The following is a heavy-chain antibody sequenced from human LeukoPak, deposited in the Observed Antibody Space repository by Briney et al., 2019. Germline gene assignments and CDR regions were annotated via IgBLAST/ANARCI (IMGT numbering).Heavy chain of an antibody. CDR1: GGSFSGYY. Sequence: SETLSLTCAVYGGSFSGYYRSWIRQPPGKGLERIGEINHSGSTNYNPSLKSRVTISVDTSKNQFSLKLSSVTAADTAVYYCARGLVGTDSSSSGGFYWGEGTLVTVSS. V-gene: IGHV4-34*01. CDR3: ARGLVGTDSSSSGGFY. D-gene: IGHD6-6*01. J-gene: IGHJ4*02. CDR2: INHSGST.